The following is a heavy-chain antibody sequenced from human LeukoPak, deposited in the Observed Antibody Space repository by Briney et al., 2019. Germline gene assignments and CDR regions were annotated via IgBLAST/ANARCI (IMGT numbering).Heavy chain of an antibody. CDR1: GGSFSGYY. J-gene: IGHJ4*02. CDR2: TNHSGST. D-gene: IGHD6-13*01. CDR3: ARETAAASN. V-gene: IGHV4-34*01. Sequence: PSETLSLTCAVYGGSFSGYYWSWIRQPPGKGLEWIGETNHSGSTNYNPSLKSRVTISVDTSKNQFSLKLSSVTAADTAVYYCARETAAASNWGQGTLVTVSS.